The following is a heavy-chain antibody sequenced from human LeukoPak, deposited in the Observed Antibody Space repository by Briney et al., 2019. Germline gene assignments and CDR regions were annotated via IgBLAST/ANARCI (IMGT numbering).Heavy chain of an antibody. Sequence: PSETLSLTCTVSGGSISSYYWSWIRQPPGKGLEWIGYIYYSGSTNYNPSLKSRVTISVDTSKNQFSLKLSSVTAADTAVYYCARAYGDHVPDYWGQGTLVTVSS. J-gene: IGHJ4*02. CDR3: ARAYGDHVPDY. D-gene: IGHD4-17*01. V-gene: IGHV4-59*01. CDR1: GGSISSYY. CDR2: IYYSGST.